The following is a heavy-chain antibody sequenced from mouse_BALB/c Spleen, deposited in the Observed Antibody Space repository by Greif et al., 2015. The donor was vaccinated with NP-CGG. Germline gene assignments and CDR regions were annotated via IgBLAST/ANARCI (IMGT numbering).Heavy chain of an antibody. CDR1: GYTFTSYT. Sequence: QVQLQQSGAELARPGASVKMSCKASGYTFTSYTMHWVKQRPGQGLEWIGYINPSSGYTNYNQKFKDKATLTADKSSSTAYMQLSSRTSEYAAVYYCAKWDGAYWGQGTLVTVSA. CDR3: AKWDGAY. V-gene: IGHV1-4*01. D-gene: IGHD4-1*01. CDR2: INPSSGYT. J-gene: IGHJ3*01.